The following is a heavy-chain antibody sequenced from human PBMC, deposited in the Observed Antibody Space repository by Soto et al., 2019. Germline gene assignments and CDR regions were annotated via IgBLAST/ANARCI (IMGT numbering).Heavy chain of an antibody. Sequence: EVQLLESGGGLVQPGGSLRLSCAASGFTFSSYAMSWVRQAPGKGLEWVSAISGSGGSTYYADSVKGRFTISRDNSKNTLYLQTNSLRAEDTAVYYCAKDGRLPPRVMITFGGVVNWFDPWGQGTLVTVSS. D-gene: IGHD3-16*01. CDR1: GFTFSSYA. J-gene: IGHJ5*02. CDR2: ISGSGGST. V-gene: IGHV3-23*01. CDR3: AKDGRLPPRVMITFGGVVNWFDP.